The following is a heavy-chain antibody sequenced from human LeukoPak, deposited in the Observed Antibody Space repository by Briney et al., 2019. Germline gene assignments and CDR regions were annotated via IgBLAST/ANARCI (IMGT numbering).Heavy chain of an antibody. CDR1: GYTFTSYG. Sequence: ASVKVSCKASGYTFTSYGISWVRQAPGQGLEWMGWISAYNGNTNYAQKLQGRVTMTTDTSTSTAYMELRSLRSDDTAVYYCASGNYYDSLGAFDIWGQGTMVTVTS. CDR3: ASGNYYDSLGAFDI. J-gene: IGHJ3*02. V-gene: IGHV1-18*01. D-gene: IGHD3-22*01. CDR2: ISAYNGNT.